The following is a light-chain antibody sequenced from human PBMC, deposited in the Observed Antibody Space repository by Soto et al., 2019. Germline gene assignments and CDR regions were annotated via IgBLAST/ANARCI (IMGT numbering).Light chain of an antibody. J-gene: IGKJ1*01. CDR2: TAS. CDR1: QSISSY. CDR3: QQSYSTPQT. V-gene: IGKV1-39*01. Sequence: DIQMTQSPSSLSASVGDRVTITCRASQSISSYLNWYQQKPGKAPKLLIYTASSLQSGVPSRFSGSGSGTDFTLTIRRLQPEDFATYYCQQSYSTPQTFGQGTKVEIK.